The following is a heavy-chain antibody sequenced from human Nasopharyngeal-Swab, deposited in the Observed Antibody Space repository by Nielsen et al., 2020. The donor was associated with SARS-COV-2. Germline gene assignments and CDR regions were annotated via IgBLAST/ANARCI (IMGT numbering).Heavy chain of an antibody. J-gene: IGHJ5*02. CDR3: ARHAEVLRYFDWVYREGWFDP. CDR2: IYYSGST. D-gene: IGHD3-9*01. Sequence: PGKGLEWIGSIYYSGSTYYNPSLKSRVTISVDTSKNQISLKLSSVTAADTAVYYCARHAEVLRYFDWVYREGWFDPWGQGTLVTVSS. V-gene: IGHV4-39*01.